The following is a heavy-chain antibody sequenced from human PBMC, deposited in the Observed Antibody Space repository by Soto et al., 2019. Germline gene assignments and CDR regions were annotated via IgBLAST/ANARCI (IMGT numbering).Heavy chain of an antibody. V-gene: IGHV4-61*01. D-gene: IGHD3-10*01. Sequence: QVQLQESGPGLVKPSETLSLTCTVSGGSISSINNHFSNHYCSWIRLSPGKGLEWIGYISNIGFTRYNPALKSRVSISVDTSQNQVSLTLTYVTAAATAVYYCTTQGFGGLHGLVDVWGQGTTVTVSS. J-gene: IGHJ6*02. CDR3: TTQGFGGLHGLVDV. CDR2: ISNIGFT. CDR1: GGSISSINNHFSNHY.